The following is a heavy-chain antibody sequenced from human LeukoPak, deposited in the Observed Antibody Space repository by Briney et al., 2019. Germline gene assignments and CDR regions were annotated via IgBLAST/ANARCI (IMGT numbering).Heavy chain of an antibody. CDR1: GFTFTTYG. CDR2: ITAGGGER. CDR3: AKHTYHGNAFDI. Sequence: GGSLRLSCAASGFTFTTYGMSWVRQAPGKGLEWVSGITAGGGERYYADSVRGRFTISRDNSKNTLYLHMGSLSAEDTALYYCAKHTYHGNAFDIWGQGTMATVSS. J-gene: IGHJ3*02. V-gene: IGHV3-23*01. D-gene: IGHD1-14*01.